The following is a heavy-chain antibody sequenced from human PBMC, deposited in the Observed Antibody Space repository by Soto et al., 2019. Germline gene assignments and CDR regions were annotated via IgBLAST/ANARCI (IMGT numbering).Heavy chain of an antibody. Sequence: GGSLRLSCAASGFTFSSYWMSWVRQAPGKGLEWVANIKQDGSEKYYVDSVKGRFTISRDNAKNSLYLQMNSLRAEDTAVYYCASTEGQQLVLGFDYWGQGTLVTVSS. CDR1: GFTFSSYW. J-gene: IGHJ4*02. D-gene: IGHD6-13*01. CDR2: IKQDGSEK. CDR3: ASTEGQQLVLGFDY. V-gene: IGHV3-7*01.